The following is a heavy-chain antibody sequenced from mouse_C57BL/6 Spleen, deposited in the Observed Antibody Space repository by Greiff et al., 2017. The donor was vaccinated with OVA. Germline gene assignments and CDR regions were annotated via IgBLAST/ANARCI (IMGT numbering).Heavy chain of an antibody. Sequence: EVHLVESGPGMVKPSQSLSLTCTVTGYSITSGYDWHWIRHFPGNKLEWMGYISYSGSTNYNPSLKSRISITHDTSKNHFFLKLNSVTTEDTATYYCARAVLGYWYFDVWGTGTTVTVSS. CDR3: ARAVLGYWYFDV. V-gene: IGHV3-1*01. CDR1: GYSITSGYD. D-gene: IGHD4-1*01. CDR2: ISYSGST. J-gene: IGHJ1*03.